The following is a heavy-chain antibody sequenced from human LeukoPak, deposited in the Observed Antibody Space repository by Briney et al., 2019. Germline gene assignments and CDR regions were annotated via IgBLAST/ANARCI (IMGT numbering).Heavy chain of an antibody. J-gene: IGHJ5*02. CDR3: ARLNKPGWFDP. Sequence: SETLSLTCTVSGGSISSSSDYWGWIRQAPGKGLEWIGSIYYSENTYYNSSLKSRVTISVDTSKNQFSLKLNSVTAADTAVYFCARLNKPGWFDPWGQGTLVTVSS. V-gene: IGHV4-39*01. CDR1: GGSISSSSDY. D-gene: IGHD1-14*01. CDR2: IYYSENT.